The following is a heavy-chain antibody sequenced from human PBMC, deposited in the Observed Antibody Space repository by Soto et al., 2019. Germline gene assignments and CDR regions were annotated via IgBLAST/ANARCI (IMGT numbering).Heavy chain of an antibody. CDR3: VRGIPSQYSSTWLYWHFDL. CDR1: GFTVSNNY. J-gene: IGHJ2*01. D-gene: IGHD6-13*01. CDR2: IYSGGYT. Sequence: EVQLVESGGGLIQPGGSLRLSCAVSGFTVSNNYMSWVRQAPGKGLEGVSVIYSGGYTAYGDSVKGRFTISRDNSKNTLNLQMNSLRADDTAMYFCVRGIPSQYSSTWLYWHFDLWGPGTLVTVSS. V-gene: IGHV3-53*01.